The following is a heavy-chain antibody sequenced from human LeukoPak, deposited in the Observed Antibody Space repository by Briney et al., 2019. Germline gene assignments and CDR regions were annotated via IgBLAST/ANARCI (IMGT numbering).Heavy chain of an antibody. Sequence: GGSLRLSCAASGFTFSSYWMPWVRRAPGKGLVWVSRINSDGSSTSYADSVKGRFTISRDNAKNTLYLQMNSLRAEDTAVYYCARAPNLRYYYGMDVWGQGTTVTVSS. V-gene: IGHV3-74*01. CDR3: ARAPNLRYYYGMDV. J-gene: IGHJ6*02. CDR2: INSDGSST. CDR1: GFTFSSYW.